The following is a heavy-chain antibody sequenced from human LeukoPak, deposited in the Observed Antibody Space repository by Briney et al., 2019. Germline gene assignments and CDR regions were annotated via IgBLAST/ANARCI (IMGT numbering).Heavy chain of an antibody. D-gene: IGHD1-26*01. Sequence: GGSLRLSCAASAFSLNTYSMNWVRQTPGKGLEWLSHISTSGTIHYADPVKGRFSISRDNGRNSVSLQMNRLRVGDTGVYFCATAPRGASDYIDVWGRGATVSVSS. V-gene: IGHV3-48*01. CDR2: ISTSGTI. CDR3: ATAPRGASDYIDV. CDR1: AFSLNTYS. J-gene: IGHJ6*03.